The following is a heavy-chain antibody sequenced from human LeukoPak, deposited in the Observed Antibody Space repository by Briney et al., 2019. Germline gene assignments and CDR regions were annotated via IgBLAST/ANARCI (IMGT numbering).Heavy chain of an antibody. CDR3: ARHPESYFFDY. CDR1: GASISSYY. J-gene: IGHJ4*02. Sequence: SETLSLTCTVSGASISSYYWSWIRQPPGKGPEWIGYISYSGSTNYNPSLKSRVTISADTSKNQVSLTLSSVTAADTAVYYCARHPESYFFDYWGQGTLVTVSS. CDR2: ISYSGST. V-gene: IGHV4-59*08.